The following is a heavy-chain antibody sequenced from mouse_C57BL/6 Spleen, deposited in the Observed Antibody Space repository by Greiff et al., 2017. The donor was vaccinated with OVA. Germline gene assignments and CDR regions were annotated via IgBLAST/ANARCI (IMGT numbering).Heavy chain of an antibody. V-gene: IGHV3-6*01. J-gene: IGHJ1*03. CDR3: ARGNYGSSSWYFDV. Sequence: ESGPGLVKPSQSLSLTCSVTGYSITSGYYWNWIRQFPGNKLEWMGYISYDGSNNYNPSLKNRISITRDTSKNQFFLKLKSVTTEDTATYYCARGNYGSSSWYFDVWGTGTTVTVSS. D-gene: IGHD1-1*01. CDR1: GYSITSGYY. CDR2: ISYDGSN.